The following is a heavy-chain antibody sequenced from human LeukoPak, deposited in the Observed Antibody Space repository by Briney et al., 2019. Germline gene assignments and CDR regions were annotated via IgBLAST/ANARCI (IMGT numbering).Heavy chain of an antibody. CDR2: ISGSGGST. V-gene: IGHV3-23*01. CDR1: GFTFSDYY. CDR3: AKDLRLRYFTY. D-gene: IGHD3-9*01. Sequence: GGSLRLSCAASGFTFSDYYMAWVRQAPGKGPEWVSTISGSGGSTYYADSVKGRFTISRDNSKNTLYLQMNSLRAEDTAVYHCAKDLRLRYFTYWGQGTLVTVSS. J-gene: IGHJ4*02.